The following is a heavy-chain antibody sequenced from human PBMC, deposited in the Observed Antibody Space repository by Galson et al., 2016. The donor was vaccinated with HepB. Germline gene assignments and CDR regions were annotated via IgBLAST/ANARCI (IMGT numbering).Heavy chain of an antibody. CDR1: GDSISSGGYS. CDR3: ARGGGFGECAH. D-gene: IGHD3-10*01. J-gene: IGHJ4*02. CDR2: IYHTGST. Sequence: TLSLTCAISGDSISSGGYSWTWIRQPPGKGLEWIGYIYHTGSTYYSPSLNSRVTISIDKSKNQFSLNLTSVTAADTAVYFCARGGGFGECAHWGRGALVTVSS. V-gene: IGHV4-30-2*01.